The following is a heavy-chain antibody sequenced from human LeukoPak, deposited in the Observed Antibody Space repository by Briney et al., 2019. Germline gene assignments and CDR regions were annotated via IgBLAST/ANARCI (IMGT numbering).Heavy chain of an antibody. CDR2: MNPNSGNT. CDR1: GYTFISYD. J-gene: IGHJ6*03. CDR3: ARRAVGNSYYYSMDV. Sequence: ASVKVSCKASGYTFISYDINWVRQVTGQGLEWMGWMNPNSGNTGYAQKLQGRVTITRNTSISTAFMELGSLRSEDTAVYYCARRAVGNSYYYSMDVWGKGTTVTVSS. V-gene: IGHV1-8*01. D-gene: IGHD6-19*01.